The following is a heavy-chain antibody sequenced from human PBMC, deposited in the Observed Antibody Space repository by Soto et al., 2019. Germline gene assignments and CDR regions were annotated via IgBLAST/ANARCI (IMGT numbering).Heavy chain of an antibody. D-gene: IGHD4-17*01. V-gene: IGHV4-30-4*01. CDR3: ARDAYGGYCYYGMDV. CDR2: IYYSGST. Sequence: SETLSLTCTVSGGSISSGDYYWSWIRQPPGKGLEWIGYIYYSGSTYYNPSLKSRVTISVDTSKNQFSLKLSSVTAADTAVYYCARDAYGGYCYYGMDVWGQGTTVTVSS. CDR1: GGSISSGDYY. J-gene: IGHJ6*02.